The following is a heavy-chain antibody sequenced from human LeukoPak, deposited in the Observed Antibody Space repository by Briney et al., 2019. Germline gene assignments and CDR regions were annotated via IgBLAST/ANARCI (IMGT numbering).Heavy chain of an antibody. CDR2: INQDGSEK. V-gene: IGHV3-7*01. CDR3: ARVSGYCSSTSCPIQYYYGMDV. J-gene: IGHJ6*02. Sequence: PGGSLRLSCAASGFTFSRFWMTWVRQAPGKVLEWVANINQDGSEKYYVDSVKGRLTNSRDNAKNSLYLQMNSLRAEDTAVYYCARVSGYCSSTSCPIQYYYGMDVWGQGTTVTVSS. CDR1: GFTFSRFW. D-gene: IGHD2-2*03.